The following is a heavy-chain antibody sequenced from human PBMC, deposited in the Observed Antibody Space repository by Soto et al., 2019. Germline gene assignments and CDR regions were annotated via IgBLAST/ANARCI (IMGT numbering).Heavy chain of an antibody. D-gene: IGHD4-17*01. CDR1: GFTFSSYS. J-gene: IGHJ5*02. CDR2: ISSSSSYI. V-gene: IGHV3-21*01. CDR3: ARSPTTTPPWFDP. Sequence: AGRSLRLPCASSGFTFSSYSMSWVRQAPGKGLEWVSSISSSSSYIYYADSVKGRFTISRDNANSSLYLQMNSLRAEDTAVYYCARSPTTTPPWFDPWGQGTLVAVSS.